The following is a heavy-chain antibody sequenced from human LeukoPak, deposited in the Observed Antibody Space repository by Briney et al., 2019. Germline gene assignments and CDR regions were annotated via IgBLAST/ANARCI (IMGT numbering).Heavy chain of an antibody. CDR2: ISSSGTTV. Sequence: GGSLRLSCAASGCTFRSYEMNWVRQAPGRGLEWVSYISSSGTTVYYADSVKGRFTISRDKAKNSLYLQMNSLRAEDTAVYYCARSIIHWFDPWGQGTLVTVSS. J-gene: IGHJ5*02. V-gene: IGHV3-48*03. CDR1: GCTFRSYE. CDR3: ARSIIHWFDP.